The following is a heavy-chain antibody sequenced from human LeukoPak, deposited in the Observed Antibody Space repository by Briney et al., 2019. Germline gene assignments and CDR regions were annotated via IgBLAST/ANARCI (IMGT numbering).Heavy chain of an antibody. CDR1: GGSISSSSYY. D-gene: IGHD6-19*01. V-gene: IGHV4-39*07. CDR3: ARGLAFSGLMDY. J-gene: IGHJ4*02. CDR2: IYYSGST. Sequence: SETLSLTCTVSGGSISSSSYYWGWIRQPPGKGLEWIGSIYYSGSTYYNPSLKSRVTISVDTSKNQFSLKLSSVTAADTAVYYCARGLAFSGLMDYWGQGTLVTVSS.